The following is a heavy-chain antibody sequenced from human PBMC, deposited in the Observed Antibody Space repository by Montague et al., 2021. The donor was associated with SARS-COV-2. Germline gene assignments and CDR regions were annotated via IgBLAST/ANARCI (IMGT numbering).Heavy chain of an antibody. V-gene: IGHV4-59*13. Sequence: SETLSLTCTVSGGSISAYYWSWIRQPPGKGLEWIAYMYNSRSSNYNPSLKSRVSISVDTSKSQFSLKLTSVTAADPAVYYCAREGIPTPGAEWKILHYHGMDVWGQGATVPVS. CDR1: GGSISAYY. J-gene: IGHJ6*02. CDR2: MYNSRSS. D-gene: IGHD1-14*01. CDR3: AREGIPTPGAEWKILHYHGMDV.